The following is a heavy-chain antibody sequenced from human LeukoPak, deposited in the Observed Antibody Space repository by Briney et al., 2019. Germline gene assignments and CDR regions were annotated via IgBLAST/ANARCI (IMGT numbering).Heavy chain of an antibody. CDR3: ARGSTVTTSYGMDV. Sequence: PSETLSLTCAVYGGSFSGYYWSWIRQPPGKGLEWIGEINHSGSTNYNPSLKSRVTISVDTSKNQFSLKLSSVTAADTAVYYCARGSTVTTSYGMDVWGQGTTVTVSS. CDR2: INHSGST. CDR1: GGSFSGYY. V-gene: IGHV4-34*01. D-gene: IGHD4-17*01. J-gene: IGHJ6*02.